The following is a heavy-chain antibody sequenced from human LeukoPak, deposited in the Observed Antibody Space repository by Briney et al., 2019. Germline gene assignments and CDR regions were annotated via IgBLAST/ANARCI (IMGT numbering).Heavy chain of an antibody. CDR3: ARETTYYYDSSGSPDAFDI. CDR2: INQSGST. V-gene: IGHV4-34*01. CDR1: GGSFSGYY. J-gene: IGHJ3*02. Sequence: SETLSLTCAVYGGSFSGYYWSWNRQPPGKGLEWIGEINQSGSTNYNPSLKSRVTISVDTSKNQFSLKLSSVTAADTAVYYCARETTYYYDSSGSPDAFDIWGQGTMVTVSS. D-gene: IGHD3-22*01.